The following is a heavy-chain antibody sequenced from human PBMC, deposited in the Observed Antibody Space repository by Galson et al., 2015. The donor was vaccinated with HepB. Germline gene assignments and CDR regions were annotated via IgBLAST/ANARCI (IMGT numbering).Heavy chain of an antibody. J-gene: IGHJ4*02. CDR1: GFTFSSYG. D-gene: IGHD2-15*01. CDR3: AKDVVHWALAPCLFRTLDS. V-gene: IGHV3-30*18. CDR2: ISYDGSNK. Sequence: SLRLSCAASGFTFSSYGMHWVRQAPGKGLEWVAVISYDGSNKYYADSVKGRFIISRDNAKNTLYLQMSILRADDPGLYYCAKDVVHWALAPCLFRTLDSWGQGTLVSVSS.